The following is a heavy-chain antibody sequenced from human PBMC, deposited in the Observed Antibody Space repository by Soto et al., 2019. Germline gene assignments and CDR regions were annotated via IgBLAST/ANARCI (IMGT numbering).Heavy chain of an antibody. Sequence: GGSLRLSCAASGFTFSDYYMSWIRQAPGKGLEWVSYISSSGSTIYYADSVKGRFTISRDNAKNSLYLQMNSLRAEDTAVYYCARDLAPLWFGELFNWFDPWGQGTLVTVSS. D-gene: IGHD3-10*01. J-gene: IGHJ5*02. CDR3: ARDLAPLWFGELFNWFDP. CDR1: GFTFSDYY. CDR2: ISSSGSTI. V-gene: IGHV3-11*01.